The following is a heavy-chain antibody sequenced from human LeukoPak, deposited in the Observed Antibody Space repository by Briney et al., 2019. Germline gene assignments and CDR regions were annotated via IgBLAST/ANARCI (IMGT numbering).Heavy chain of an antibody. CDR1: GGSFTTYY. CDR2: IYYSGST. V-gene: IGHV4-34*01. CDR3: ARRGGGIAAAGMGWFDP. D-gene: IGHD6-13*01. J-gene: IGHJ5*02. Sequence: SETLSLTRAVYGGSFTTYYWSWIRQPPGKGLEWIGSIYYSGSTYYNPSLKSRVTISVDTSKNQFSLKLSSVTAADTAVYYCARRGGGIAAAGMGWFDPWGQGTLVTVSS.